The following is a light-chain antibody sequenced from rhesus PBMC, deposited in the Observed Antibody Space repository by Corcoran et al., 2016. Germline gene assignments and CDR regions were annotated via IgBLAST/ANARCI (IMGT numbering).Light chain of an antibody. CDR1: QGISSW. V-gene: IGKV1-21*01. CDR3: LQYSSSPFT. Sequence: DIQMTQSPSSLSASVGDRVTITCRASQGISSWLDWYQQKPGKAPKLLIYKASILQSGVPSRSSGSGAVTVFTHTISSLQPEDFATCYCLQYSSSPFTFGPGTKLDIK. CDR2: KAS. J-gene: IGKJ3*01.